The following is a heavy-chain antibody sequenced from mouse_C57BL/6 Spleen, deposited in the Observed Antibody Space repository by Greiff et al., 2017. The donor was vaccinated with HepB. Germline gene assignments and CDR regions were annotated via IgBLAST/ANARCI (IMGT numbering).Heavy chain of an antibody. D-gene: IGHD1-1*02. V-gene: IGHV10-1*01. CDR2: IRSKSNNYAT. CDR3: VRQRWDWYFDV. Sequence: EVQLVESGGGLVQPKGSSKLSCAASGFSFNTYAMNWVRQAPGKGLEWVARIRSKSNNYATYYADSVKDRFTISRDDSESMLYLQMNNLKTEDTAMYYCVRQRWDWYFDVWGTGTTVTVSS. J-gene: IGHJ1*03. CDR1: GFSFNTYA.